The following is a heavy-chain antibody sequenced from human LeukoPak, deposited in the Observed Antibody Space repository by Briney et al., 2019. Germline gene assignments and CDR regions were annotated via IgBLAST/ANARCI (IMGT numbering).Heavy chain of an antibody. Sequence: GESLKISCTVSGYSFINYWIGWVRQMPGRGLEWMGIIYPADSDTRYSASFQGQVTFSVDKTINTAYVQWSSLKVSDTAMYYCARLQPVAGILDRWGQGTLVTVSS. CDR2: IYPADSDT. J-gene: IGHJ4*02. D-gene: IGHD6-19*01. V-gene: IGHV5-51*01. CDR3: ARLQPVAGILDR. CDR1: GYSFINYW.